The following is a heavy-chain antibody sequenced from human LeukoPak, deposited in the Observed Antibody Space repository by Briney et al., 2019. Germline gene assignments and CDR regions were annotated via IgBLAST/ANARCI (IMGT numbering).Heavy chain of an antibody. J-gene: IGHJ4*02. CDR2: INHSGST. V-gene: IGHV4-34*01. Sequence: SETLSLTCTVYGGSLSDYYWSWIRQPPGKGLEWIGEINHSGSTNYNPSLKSRVTISVDTSKNQFSLKLRSVTAADTAVYYCASRLRDSSGYYSGFDYWGQGTLVTVSS. CDR1: GGSLSDYY. D-gene: IGHD3-22*01. CDR3: ASRLRDSSGYYSGFDY.